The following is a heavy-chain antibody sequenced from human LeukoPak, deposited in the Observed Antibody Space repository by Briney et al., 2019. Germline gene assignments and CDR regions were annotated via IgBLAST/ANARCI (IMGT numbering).Heavy chain of an antibody. CDR2: IFPGDSDT. V-gene: IGHV5-51*03. D-gene: IGHD4-17*01. Sequence: GESLKISCKGSGYSFTSYWIGWVRQMPGKGLEWMGIIFPGDSDTRYSPSFQGQVTISADKSTPAYTAYLQWSSLKASDTAMYYCARIADLRRDYGDYIRRVYYMDVWGKGTTVTVSS. CDR1: GYSFTSYW. J-gene: IGHJ6*03. CDR3: ARIADLRRDYGDYIRRVYYMDV.